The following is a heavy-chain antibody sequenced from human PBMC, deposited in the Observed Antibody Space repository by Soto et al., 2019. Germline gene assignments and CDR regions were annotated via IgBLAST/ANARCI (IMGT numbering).Heavy chain of an antibody. CDR2: IILIFGTA. Sequence: ASVKVSCKASGGTFSSYAISWVRQAPGQGLEWMGGIILIFGTANYAQKFQGRVTITADESTSTAYMELSSLRSEDTAVYYCARGDYYDFWSGYYTIGPKYYYYGMDVWGQGTTVTVSS. V-gene: IGHV1-69*13. D-gene: IGHD3-3*01. CDR3: ARGDYYDFWSGYYTIGPKYYYYGMDV. CDR1: GGTFSSYA. J-gene: IGHJ6*02.